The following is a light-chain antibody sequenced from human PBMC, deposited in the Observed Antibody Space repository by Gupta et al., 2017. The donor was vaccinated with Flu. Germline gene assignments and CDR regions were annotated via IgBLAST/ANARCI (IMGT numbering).Light chain of an antibody. CDR3: QSADITGATRV. Sequence: YQLTQPPAMSLSPGQPATITCSGAALSKQYVYWYRQRPGQAPVLLIYKDTERASGIPDRISGSSSGTRVTLTIRGVQTEDEADYYCQSADITGATRVFGGGT. CDR2: KDT. V-gene: IGLV3-25*02. J-gene: IGLJ3*02. CDR1: ALSKQY.